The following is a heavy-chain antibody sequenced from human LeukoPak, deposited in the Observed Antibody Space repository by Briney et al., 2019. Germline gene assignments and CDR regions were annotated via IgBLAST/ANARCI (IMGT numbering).Heavy chain of an antibody. J-gene: IGHJ4*02. Sequence: PGGSLRLSCAASGFTFSSYAMSWVRQAPGKGLEWVSAISGSGDSTHYADSVKGRFTISRDNSKNTLHLQMNSLRAEDTAVYYCAKDFKFGSAPMDYFDYWGQGTLVTVSS. D-gene: IGHD3-10*01. CDR1: GFTFSSYA. CDR2: ISGSGDST. V-gene: IGHV3-23*01. CDR3: AKDFKFGSAPMDYFDY.